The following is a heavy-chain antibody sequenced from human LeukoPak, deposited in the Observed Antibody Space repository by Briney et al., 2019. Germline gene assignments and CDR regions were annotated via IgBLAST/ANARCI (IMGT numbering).Heavy chain of an antibody. CDR3: ARHYGP. V-gene: IGHV4-34*01. J-gene: IGHJ5*02. CDR2: INHSGST. CDR1: GGSFSGYH. D-gene: IGHD3-16*01. Sequence: SETLSLTCGVYGGSFSGYHWNWIRQPPGEGLEWIGEINHSGSTNYNPSLKSRVTISVDTSKNQFSLKLNSVTAADTAVYYCARHYGPWGQGTLVTVSS.